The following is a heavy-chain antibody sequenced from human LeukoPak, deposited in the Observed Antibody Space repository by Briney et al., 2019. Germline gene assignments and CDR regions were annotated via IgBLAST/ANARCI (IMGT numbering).Heavy chain of an antibody. CDR3: ARVESDCSGGSCYSYFDY. Sequence: PSETLSLTCTVSGGSISSYYWSWIRQPPGKGLEWIGYIYYSGSTNYNPSLKSRVTMSVDTSKNQFSLKLSSVTAADTAVYYCARVESDCSGGSCYSYFDYWGQGTLVTVSS. CDR1: GGSISSYY. J-gene: IGHJ4*02. D-gene: IGHD2-15*01. CDR2: IYYSGST. V-gene: IGHV4-59*01.